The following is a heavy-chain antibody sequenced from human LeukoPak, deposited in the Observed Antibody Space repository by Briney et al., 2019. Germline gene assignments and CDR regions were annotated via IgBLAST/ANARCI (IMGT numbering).Heavy chain of an antibody. D-gene: IGHD3-10*01. Sequence: PSETLSLTCDAYGGSFNGYYWTWIRQPPGKGLEWIGQINDGGITSYNPSLKSRVTISVGTSKNRFSLEVHSVTAADTAVYYCARGSWYYASGSGYDGGWYYFDHWGQGTLATVSS. V-gene: IGHV4-34*01. CDR1: GGSFNGYY. CDR2: INDGGIT. J-gene: IGHJ4*02. CDR3: ARGSWYYASGSGYDGGWYYFDH.